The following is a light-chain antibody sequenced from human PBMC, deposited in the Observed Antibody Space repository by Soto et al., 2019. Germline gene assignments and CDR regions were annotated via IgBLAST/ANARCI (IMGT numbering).Light chain of an antibody. CDR3: QQYNSYPWT. Sequence: DIQMTQSPSTLSASVGDRVTITCRASQSIRSWLAWYQQKPGKAPKLLIYKACSLETGVQSRFSGSGTGTEFTLTIGGLQPDDFATYYCQQYNSYPWTFGQGTKVQIK. J-gene: IGKJ1*01. CDR2: KAC. CDR1: QSIRSW. V-gene: IGKV1-5*03.